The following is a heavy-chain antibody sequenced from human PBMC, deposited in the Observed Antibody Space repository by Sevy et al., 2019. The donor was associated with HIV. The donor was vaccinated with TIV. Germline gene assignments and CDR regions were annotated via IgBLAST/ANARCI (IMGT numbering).Heavy chain of an antibody. D-gene: IGHD2-15*01. Sequence: GGSLRLSCAASGFTFSDYYMSWIRQAPGKGLEWVSGICGSGGSKYYAASLKGRFTIFRDNSKSTVHLQMNSLRAEDTAVYYCANEDRTFYGLDVWGQGTTVTVSS. CDR2: ICGSGGSK. CDR1: GFTFSDYY. CDR3: ANEDRTFYGLDV. V-gene: IGHV3-23*01. J-gene: IGHJ6*02.